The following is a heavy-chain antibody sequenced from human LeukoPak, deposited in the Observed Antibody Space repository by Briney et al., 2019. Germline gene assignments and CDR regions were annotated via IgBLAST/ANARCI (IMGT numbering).Heavy chain of an antibody. J-gene: IGHJ4*02. CDR2: ISWNSGSI. D-gene: IGHD5-24*01. V-gene: IGHV3-9*01. CDR3: AKDFGDGYNSGISGFDY. CDR1: GFTFDDYA. Sequence: PGRSLRLSCAASGFTFDDYAMHWVRQAPGKGLEWVSGISWNSGSIGYADSVKGRFTISRDNAKNSLYLQMNSLRAEDTALYYCAKDFGDGYNSGISGFDYWGQGTLVTVSS.